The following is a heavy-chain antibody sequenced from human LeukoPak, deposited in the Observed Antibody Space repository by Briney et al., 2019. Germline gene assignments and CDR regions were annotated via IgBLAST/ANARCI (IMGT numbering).Heavy chain of an antibody. Sequence: AGGSLRLSCAASGFTFKNYVMHWVRQTPGEGLDWVSGISWNSENMDYADSVKGRFTISRDNAKNSLYLQMNSLRAEDMALYFCAKDSGISGSEHLDYWGQGTLVTVSS. CDR1: GFTFKNYV. J-gene: IGHJ4*02. CDR2: ISWNSENM. V-gene: IGHV3-9*03. D-gene: IGHD1-26*01. CDR3: AKDSGISGSEHLDY.